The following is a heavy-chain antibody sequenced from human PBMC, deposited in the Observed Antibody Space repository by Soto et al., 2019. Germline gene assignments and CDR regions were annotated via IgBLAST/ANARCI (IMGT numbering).Heavy chain of an antibody. J-gene: IGHJ6*02. CDR3: ARASTSHRQAAVGFGEMDV. D-gene: IGHD6-13*01. V-gene: IGHV4-4*02. CDR2: IYHSGST. Sequence: SETLSLTCAVSGGSISRSNWWSWVRQPPGKGLEWIGEIYHSGSTNYNPSLKSRVTISVDKSKNQFSLKLSSVTAADTAVYYCARASTSHRQAAVGFGEMDVWGQGTTVT. CDR1: GGSISRSNW.